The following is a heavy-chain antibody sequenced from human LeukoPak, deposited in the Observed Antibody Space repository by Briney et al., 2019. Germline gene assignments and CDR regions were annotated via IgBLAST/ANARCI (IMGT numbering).Heavy chain of an antibody. D-gene: IGHD6-25*01. CDR3: ARGQVRSSIGWYSQD. CDR2: INHRGGT. V-gene: IGHV4-34*01. Sequence: PSETLSLTCAVYGVSFSGYYWSWLRQPPGKGREWIGEINHRGGTNYNPSLKSRVTISIDTSNNQFSLNVISVTAADTAVYYCARGQVRSSIGWYSQDWDQGTLVTVSS. CDR1: GVSFSGYY. J-gene: IGHJ1*01.